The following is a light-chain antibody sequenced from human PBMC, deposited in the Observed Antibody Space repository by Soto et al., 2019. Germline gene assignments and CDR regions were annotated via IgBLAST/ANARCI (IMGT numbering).Light chain of an antibody. J-gene: IGLJ2*01. V-gene: IGLV2-8*01. CDR3: SSFAGGGNPVL. CDR1: SSDVGGYNY. CDR2: EFT. Sequence: QSALTQPPSASGSLGQSVTISCTGTSSDVGGYNYVFWHQQHPVKAPKVMIYEFTKRPPGVPDRFSGSKSGNTASLTVSGLQAEDEADYYCSSFAGGGNPVLLGGGTKLTVL.